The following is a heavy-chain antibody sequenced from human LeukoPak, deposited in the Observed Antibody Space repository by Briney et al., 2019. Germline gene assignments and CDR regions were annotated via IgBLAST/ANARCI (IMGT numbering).Heavy chain of an antibody. Sequence: ASVKVSCRASGGTFSSYAISWARQAPGQGLEWMGGIIPIFGTANYAQKFQGRVTITADESTSTAYMELSSLRSEDTAVYYCATVGRGPDDREDYWGQGTLVTVSS. J-gene: IGHJ4*02. CDR1: GGTFSSYA. D-gene: IGHD1-1*01. CDR2: IIPIFGTA. V-gene: IGHV1-69*13. CDR3: ATVGRGPDDREDY.